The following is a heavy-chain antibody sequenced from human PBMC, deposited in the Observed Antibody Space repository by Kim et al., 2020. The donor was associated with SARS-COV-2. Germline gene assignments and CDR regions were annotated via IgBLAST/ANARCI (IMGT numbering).Heavy chain of an antibody. J-gene: IGHJ3*02. D-gene: IGHD3-22*01. CDR2: INTNTGNP. V-gene: IGHV7-4-1*02. Sequence: ASVKVSCKASGYTFTSYAMNWVRQAPGQGLEWMGWINTNTGNPTYAQGFTGRFVFSLDTSVSTAYLQISSLKAEDTAVYYCARLEPLYYYDSSGYNIDIWGQGTMVTVSS. CDR1: GYTFTSYA. CDR3: ARLEPLYYYDSSGYNIDI.